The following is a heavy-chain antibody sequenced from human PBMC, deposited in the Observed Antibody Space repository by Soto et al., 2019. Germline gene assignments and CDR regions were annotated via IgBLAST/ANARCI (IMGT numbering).Heavy chain of an antibody. Sequence: QVQLQESGPGLVKPSGTLSLTCTVSGGSISGSDWWHWVRQPPGKGLEWIGEISQSGSANYNPSLKSRVTISTDTSTKYFSLNLESVTAAGTPAYSSAREASEIADIDCWGQGTLVTVSS. V-gene: IGHV4-4*02. J-gene: IGHJ4*02. CDR3: AREASEIADIDC. D-gene: IGHD2-21*01. CDR2: ISQSGSA. CDR1: GGSISGSDW.